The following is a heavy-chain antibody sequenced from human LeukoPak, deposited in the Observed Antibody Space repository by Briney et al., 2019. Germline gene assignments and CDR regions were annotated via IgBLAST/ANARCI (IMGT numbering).Heavy chain of an antibody. D-gene: IGHD2-2*01. V-gene: IGHV4-34*01. CDR1: GASIRSYY. CDR2: INHSGST. J-gene: IGHJ3*02. CDR3: ASRPSLVVPAADDAFDI. Sequence: SETLSLTCTVSGASIRSYYWSWIRQPPGKGLEWIGEINHSGSTNYNPSLKSRVTISVDTSKNQFSLKLSSVTAADTAVYYCASRPSLVVPAADDAFDIWGQGTMVTVSS.